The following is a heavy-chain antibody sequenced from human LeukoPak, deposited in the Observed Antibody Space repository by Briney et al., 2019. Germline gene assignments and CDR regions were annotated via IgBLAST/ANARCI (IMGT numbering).Heavy chain of an antibody. CDR3: ARGARGAYFDY. V-gene: IGHV3-66*01. CDR1: GFTISSSY. Sequence: GGSLRLSCAASGFTISSSYMSWVRQVPGKGLEWVSCIYGADTIYYADFVKDRFTISRDSNRNILYLQMNSLRADNTAVYYCARGARGAYFDYWGQGTLVTVSS. CDR2: IYGADTI. J-gene: IGHJ4*02. D-gene: IGHD4/OR15-4a*01.